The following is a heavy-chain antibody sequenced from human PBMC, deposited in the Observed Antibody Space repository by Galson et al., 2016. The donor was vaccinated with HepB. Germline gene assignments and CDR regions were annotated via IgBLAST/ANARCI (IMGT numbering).Heavy chain of an antibody. V-gene: IGHV6-1*01. CDR2: TYYRSKWHN. J-gene: IGHJ4*02. D-gene: IGHD1-26*01. CDR3: ARGGATKEYYSDY. CDR1: GDSVSSNSTA. Sequence: CAISGDSVSSNSTAWNWIRQSPSRGLEWLGRTYYRSKWHNDYAVSVKSRITINPDTSKNQFSLQLNSVTPEDTAVYYCARGGATKEYYSDYWGQGTLVTVSS.